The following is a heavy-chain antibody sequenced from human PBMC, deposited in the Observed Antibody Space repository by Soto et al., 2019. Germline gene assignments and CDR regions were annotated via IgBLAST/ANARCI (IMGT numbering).Heavy chain of an antibody. D-gene: IGHD3-3*01. CDR3: ARDPNSDFWSAFDY. V-gene: IGHV3-30-3*01. J-gene: IGHJ4*02. Sequence: GGSLRLSCAASGFIFSSFSMHWVRQAPGKGLEWVAGMSYGGSNKYYAHSAKSRFTITRDNSKNAVYLQMNSLRIEDTALYYCARDPNSDFWSAFDYWGQGTLVTVSS. CDR1: GFIFSSFS. CDR2: MSYGGSNK.